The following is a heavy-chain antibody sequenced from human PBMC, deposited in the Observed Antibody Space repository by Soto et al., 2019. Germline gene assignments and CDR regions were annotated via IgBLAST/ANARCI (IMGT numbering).Heavy chain of an antibody. V-gene: IGHV4-59*01. CDR3: ARYEGATNAFDI. D-gene: IGHD1-26*01. Sequence: SETLSLTCTVSGGSISSYYWSWIRQPPGKGLEWIGYIYYSGSTNYNPSLKSRVTISVDTSKNQFSLKLSSVTAADTAVYYCARYEGATNAFDIWGQGTMDTVSS. CDR2: IYYSGST. J-gene: IGHJ3*02. CDR1: GGSISSYY.